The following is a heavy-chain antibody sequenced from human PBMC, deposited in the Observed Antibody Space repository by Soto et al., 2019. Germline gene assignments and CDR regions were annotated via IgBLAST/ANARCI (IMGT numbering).Heavy chain of an antibody. D-gene: IGHD6-19*01. Sequence: SEPLSLPCTVSGGSISSYYWSWIRKPPFKGLGWIGYICYSGSTNYNPSLKSRVTISVDTSKNQSSLKLRSVTAADTAVYYCARLSFVAGTSYYSGMDVWGQGTTVTVSS. V-gene: IGHV4-59*08. CDR1: GGSISSYY. CDR3: ARLSFVAGTSYYSGMDV. CDR2: ICYSGST. J-gene: IGHJ6*02.